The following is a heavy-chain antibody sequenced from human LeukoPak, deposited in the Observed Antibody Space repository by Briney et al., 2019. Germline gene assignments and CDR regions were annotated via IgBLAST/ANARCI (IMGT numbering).Heavy chain of an antibody. Sequence: PSETLSLTCTVSGGSISSGGYYWSWIRQPPGKGLEWIGYIYYSGSTNYNPSLKSRVTISVDTSKNQFSLNLSSVTAADTAVYYCARGGSFDYWGQGTLVTVSS. V-gene: IGHV4-61*08. D-gene: IGHD3-10*01. CDR3: ARGGSFDY. CDR1: GGSISSGGYY. CDR2: IYYSGST. J-gene: IGHJ4*02.